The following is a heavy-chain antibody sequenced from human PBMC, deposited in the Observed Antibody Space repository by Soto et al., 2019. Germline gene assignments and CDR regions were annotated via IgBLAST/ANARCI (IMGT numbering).Heavy chain of an antibody. CDR2: IYYSGST. CDR3: GGERGYYDYVCGSYWDAFDI. V-gene: IGHV4-31*03. J-gene: IGHJ3*02. D-gene: IGHD3-16*01. Sequence: QVQLQESGPGLVKPSQTLSLTCTVSGGSISSGGYYWSWIRQHPGKGLEWIGYIYYSGSTYYNPCLRLRVTFSVDTSKNQFALMLSSVTAGDTAVYYCGGERGYYDYVCGSYWDAFDIWGQGTMVTVSS. CDR1: GGSISSGGYY.